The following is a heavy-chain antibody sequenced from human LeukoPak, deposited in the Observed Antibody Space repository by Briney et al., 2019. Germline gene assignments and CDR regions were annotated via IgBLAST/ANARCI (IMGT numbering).Heavy chain of an antibody. D-gene: IGHD3-22*01. CDR1: GFTFSSYA. V-gene: IGHV3-23*01. J-gene: IGHJ4*02. CDR3: AKVTRGGYYYDSSGTD. CDR2: ISGSGGST. Sequence: PGGSLRLSCAASGFTFSSYAVSWVRQAPGKGLEWVSAISGSGGSTYYADSVKGRFTISRDKSKNTLYLQMNSLRAEDTAVYYCAKVTRGGYYYDSSGTDWGQGTLVTVSS.